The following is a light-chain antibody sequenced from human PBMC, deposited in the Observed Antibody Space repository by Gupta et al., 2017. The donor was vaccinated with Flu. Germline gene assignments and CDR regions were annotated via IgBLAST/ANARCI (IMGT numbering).Light chain of an antibody. V-gene: IGKV1-39*01. CDR3: QQSHSTPGT. Sequence: DIQMTHSPSSLSASVGDRVTITCRASQSISSYLNWYQQKPGKAPKLLIYAASSGESGVPSRFSGSGSGTDFTLTISRLQPEDFATYYCQQSHSTPGTFGGGTKVEMK. CDR2: AAS. J-gene: IGKJ4*01. CDR1: QSISSY.